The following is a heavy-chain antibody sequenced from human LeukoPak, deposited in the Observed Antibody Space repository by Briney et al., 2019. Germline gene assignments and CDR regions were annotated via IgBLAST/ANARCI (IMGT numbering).Heavy chain of an antibody. D-gene: IGHD3-22*01. J-gene: IGHJ4*02. CDR3: ATAVITLDYFDY. V-gene: IGHV4-34*01. CDR2: INHSGST. Sequence: PSETLSLTCAVYGGSFSGYYWSWIRQPPGKGLEWIGEINHSGSTNYNPSLKSRVTISVDTSKSQFSLKLSSVTAADTAVYYCATAVITLDYFDYWGQGTLVTVSS. CDR1: GGSFSGYY.